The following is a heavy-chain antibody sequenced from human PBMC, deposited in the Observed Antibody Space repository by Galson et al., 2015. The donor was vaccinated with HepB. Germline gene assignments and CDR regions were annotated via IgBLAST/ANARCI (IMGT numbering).Heavy chain of an antibody. D-gene: IGHD7-27*01. V-gene: IGHV3-7*03. CDR2: IKHGGGER. J-gene: IGHJ2*01. Sequence: SLRLSCAASGYTFSSYWMSWVRQAPGRGLEWVANIKHGGGERDYVHSVEGRFTISRDNTKNSLYLQMNNLRVEDSAVYYCTRDSNWGKDYWYFDLWGQGALVTVSS. CDR1: GYTFSSYW. CDR3: TRDSNWGKDYWYFDL.